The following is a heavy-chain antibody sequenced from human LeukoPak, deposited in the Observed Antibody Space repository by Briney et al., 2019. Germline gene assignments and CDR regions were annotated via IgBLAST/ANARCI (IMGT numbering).Heavy chain of an antibody. CDR3: ARDNKGIAVSVAFDI. Sequence: SQTLSLTCTISGDSVSSNSATWNWIRQSPSRGLEWLGRSYYRSKWLNDYAVSVKSRITINPDTSKNQFSLQLNSVTPEDTAVYYCARDNKGIAVSVAFDIWGQGTVVTVSS. V-gene: IGHV6-1*01. D-gene: IGHD6-19*01. J-gene: IGHJ3*02. CDR2: SYYRSKWLN. CDR1: GDSVSSNSAT.